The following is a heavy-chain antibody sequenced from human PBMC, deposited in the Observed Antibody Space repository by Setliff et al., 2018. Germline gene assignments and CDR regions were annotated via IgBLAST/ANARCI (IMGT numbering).Heavy chain of an antibody. D-gene: IGHD3-22*01. V-gene: IGHV4-59*01. CDR2: KSNRGDT. J-gene: IGHJ2*01. CDR1: GGSIGSSF. Sequence: PSETLSLTCTVSGGSIGSSFWNWIRQSPGKGLEWIGYKSNRGDTNSNPSLRSRLTMSVDTSKSQFSLNLTSVTAADTAVYFGARAVDSSGYFPYWYFDLWGRGALVTVSS. CDR3: ARAVDSSGYFPYWYFDL.